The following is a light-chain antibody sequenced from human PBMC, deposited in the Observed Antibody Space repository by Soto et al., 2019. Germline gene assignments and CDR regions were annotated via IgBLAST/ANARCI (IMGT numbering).Light chain of an antibody. Sequence: DIQISQSPSTLSASVGDRVTMTCRASQGISSWLAWYQQKPGKAPKLLIYAASSLQSGVPSRFSGTASGTEFTLTISSLQPEDFATYFCQQANSFPLTFGGGTKVDIK. CDR3: QQANSFPLT. CDR2: AAS. V-gene: IGKV1-12*01. J-gene: IGKJ4*01. CDR1: QGISSW.